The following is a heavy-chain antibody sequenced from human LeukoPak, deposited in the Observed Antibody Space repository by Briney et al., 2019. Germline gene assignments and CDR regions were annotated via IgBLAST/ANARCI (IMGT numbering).Heavy chain of an antibody. V-gene: IGHV4-59*08. CDR1: GGSISSYY. Sequence: SETLSLTCTVSGGSISSYYWSWIRQPPGKGLEWIGYIYYSGSTNYNPSLKSRVTISVDTSKNQFSLKLSSVTAADTAVYYCTRIAAAGARTVDFWGQGTLVTVSS. CDR2: IYYSGST. CDR3: TRIAAAGARTVDF. J-gene: IGHJ4*02. D-gene: IGHD6-13*01.